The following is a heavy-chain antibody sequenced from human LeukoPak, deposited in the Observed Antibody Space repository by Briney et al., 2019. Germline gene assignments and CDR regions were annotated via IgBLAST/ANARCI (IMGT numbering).Heavy chain of an antibody. J-gene: IGHJ5*02. V-gene: IGHV4-38-2*02. CDR3: ARVVVVPAAQFDP. CDR2: IYYSGST. D-gene: IGHD2-2*01. Sequence: SETLSLTCTVSGYSISSGYYWGWIRQPPGKGLEWIGSIYYSGSTYYNPSLKSRVTISVDTSKNQFSLKLSSVTAADTAVYYCARVVVVPAAQFDPWGQGTLVTVSS. CDR1: GYSISSGYY.